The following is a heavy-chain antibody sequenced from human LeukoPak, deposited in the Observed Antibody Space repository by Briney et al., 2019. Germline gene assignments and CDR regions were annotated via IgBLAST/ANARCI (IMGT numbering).Heavy chain of an antibody. D-gene: IGHD1-26*01. V-gene: IGHV3-23*01. CDR1: ESTFTTYA. Sequence: PGGSLRLSCAASESTFTTYAMAWVRQAPGKGLEWVSALTGGGGTTLYADSVRGRFTISRDNSKNTLYLQMNSLRAEDTAIYYCAKDAGPRGTYSGLFDYWGQGTLVAVS. CDR2: LTGGGGTT. CDR3: AKDAGPRGTYSGLFDY. J-gene: IGHJ4*02.